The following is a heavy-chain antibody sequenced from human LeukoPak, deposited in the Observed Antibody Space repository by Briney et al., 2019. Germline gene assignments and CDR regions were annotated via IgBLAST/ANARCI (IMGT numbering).Heavy chain of an antibody. J-gene: IGHJ4*02. D-gene: IGHD3-10*01. CDR2: IIPIFGTA. CDR1: GGTFSSYA. CDR3: ARLSTSGVTNDY. V-gene: IGHV1-69*01. Sequence: ASVTVSCKASGGTFSSYAISWVRQAPGQGLEWMGGIIPIFGTANYAQKFQGRVTITADESTSTAYMELSSLRYEDTAVYYCARLSTSGVTNDYWGQGTLVTVSS.